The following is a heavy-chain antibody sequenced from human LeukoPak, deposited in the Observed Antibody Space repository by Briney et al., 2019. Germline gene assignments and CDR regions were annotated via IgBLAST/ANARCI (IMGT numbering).Heavy chain of an antibody. J-gene: IGHJ5*02. D-gene: IGHD3-22*01. CDR2: IIPMFGAA. V-gene: IGHV1-69*13. CDR3: ARDFDYYDNRGVGGLDP. CDR1: GGTFSSYP. Sequence: SVKVSCKASGGTFSSYPINWVRQAPGQGLEWLGGIIPMFGAANYAQNFEGRVTITADESTSTAYMELRSLRSEDTAVYYCARDFDYYDNRGVGGLDPWGQGTLVTVSP.